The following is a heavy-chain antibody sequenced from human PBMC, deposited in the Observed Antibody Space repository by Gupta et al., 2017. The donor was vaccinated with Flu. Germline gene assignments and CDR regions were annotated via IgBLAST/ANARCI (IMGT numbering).Heavy chain of an antibody. CDR2: INSVGGNT. J-gene: IGHJ4*02. D-gene: IGHD2-8*01. CDR1: GYTVTRYA. V-gene: IGHV1-3*01. Sequence: QVQLVQSGAEVKKPGASVTVSCKASGYTVTRYAVHWGRPAPGPRPAWLGGINSVGGNTKYSQKFHDRITITRDTPASTVHMELCSLRSEDTAVDYCASGAAYCLNDVCSWGYYFQHWGRGALVTVSS. CDR3: ASGAAYCLNDVCSWGYYFQH.